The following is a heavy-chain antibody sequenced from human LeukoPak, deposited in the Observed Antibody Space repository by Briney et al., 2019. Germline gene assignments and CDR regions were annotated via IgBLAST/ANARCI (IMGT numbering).Heavy chain of an antibody. Sequence: GRSLRPSCAPSAFIFGYSGMRCVSPAPGKGLEWVDTINQDGSEKSYVDSAKGRFTISRDNAENLLYLQMNNLRAEDTAVYYCAREGGSGWYSGWFDPWGQGTLVTVSS. CDR1: AFIFGYSG. J-gene: IGHJ5*02. V-gene: IGHV3-7*03. CDR2: INQDGSEK. D-gene: IGHD6-19*01. CDR3: AREGGSGWYSGWFDP.